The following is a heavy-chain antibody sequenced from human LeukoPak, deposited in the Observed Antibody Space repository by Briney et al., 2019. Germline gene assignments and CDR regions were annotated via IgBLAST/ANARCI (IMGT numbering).Heavy chain of an antibody. V-gene: IGHV3-23*01. CDR1: GFTFRDYA. Sequence: PGGSLRLSCTASGFTFRDYAMSWVRQAPGKGLEWVSAIRGGATNTYYADSVKGRFVVSRDNSQNTLHLQMHSLRAEDTAVYYCAGRQYDSSGSHDYWGQGTLVTVSS. CDR2: IRGGATNT. D-gene: IGHD3-22*01. CDR3: AGRQYDSSGSHDY. J-gene: IGHJ4*02.